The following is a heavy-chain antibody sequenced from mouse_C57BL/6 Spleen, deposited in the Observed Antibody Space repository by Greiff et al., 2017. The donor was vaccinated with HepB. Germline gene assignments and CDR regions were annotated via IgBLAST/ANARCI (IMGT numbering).Heavy chain of an antibody. CDR2: IYPGDGDT. CDR1: GYAFSSSW. D-gene: IGHD1-1*01. CDR3: ARGITPVDY. Sequence: VQLQQSGPELVKPGASVKISCKASGYAFSSSWMNWVKQRPGKGLEWIGRIYPGDGDTNYNGKFKGKATLTADKSSSTAYMQLSSLTSEDSAVYFCARGITPVDYWGQGTTLTVSS. J-gene: IGHJ2*01. V-gene: IGHV1-82*01.